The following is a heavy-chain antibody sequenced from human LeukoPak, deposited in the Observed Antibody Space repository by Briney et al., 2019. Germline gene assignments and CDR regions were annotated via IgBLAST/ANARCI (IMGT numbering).Heavy chain of an antibody. CDR1: GFSFKTYS. D-gene: IGHD5-18*01. V-gene: IGHV3-48*04. J-gene: IGHJ4*02. CDR3: ARDLWDISRYSYGSTNDY. Sequence: GGSLRLSCEASGFSFKTYSMNWVRQAPGKGLEWISYITGNSHTIYYADSVKGRFTISRDNAKNSLYLQMNSLRAEDTAVYYCARDLWDISRYSYGSTNDYWGQGTLVTVSS. CDR2: ITGNSHTI.